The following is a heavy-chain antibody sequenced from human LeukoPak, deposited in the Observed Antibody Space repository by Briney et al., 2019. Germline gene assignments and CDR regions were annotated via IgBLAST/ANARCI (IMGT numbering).Heavy chain of an antibody. V-gene: IGHV3-21*04. CDR2: ISGSAAYK. CDR3: ARDDNPRYYYDSSGYYY. Sequence: GGSLRLSCAASGLTFTNYTKNWVRQAPGKGLEWVSSISGSAAYKFYSDSVKGRFTISRDNAKNSLYLQMNSLRAEDTAVYYCARDDNPRYYYDSSGYYYWGQGTLVTVSS. CDR1: GLTFTNYT. J-gene: IGHJ4*02. D-gene: IGHD3-22*01.